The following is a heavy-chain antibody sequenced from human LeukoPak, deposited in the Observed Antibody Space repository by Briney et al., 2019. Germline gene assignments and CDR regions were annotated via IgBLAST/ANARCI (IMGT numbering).Heavy chain of an antibody. CDR2: LNPSGGST. J-gene: IGHJ2*01. Sequence: ASVRVSCKASGYTFTIYYMHWVRQAPGQGLEWMGILNPSGGSTSYAQKFQGRVTMTRDTSTSTVYMELSSLRSEDTAVYYCAREGESVARRFDLWGRGTLVTVSS. D-gene: IGHD2-15*01. CDR3: AREGESVARRFDL. CDR1: GYTFTIYY. V-gene: IGHV1-46*01.